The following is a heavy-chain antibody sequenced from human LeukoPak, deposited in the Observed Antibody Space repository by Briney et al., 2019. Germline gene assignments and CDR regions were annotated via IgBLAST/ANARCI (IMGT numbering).Heavy chain of an antibody. CDR1: GGSFSGYY. Sequence: PSETLSLTCAVYGGSFSGYYWSWIRQPPGKGLEWIGEINHSGSTNYNPSLKSRVTISVDTSKNQFSLKLSSVTAADTAVYYCARHYLDGYNFAFDIWGQGTMVTVSS. D-gene: IGHD5-24*01. CDR3: ARHYLDGYNFAFDI. CDR2: INHSGST. V-gene: IGHV4-34*01. J-gene: IGHJ3*02.